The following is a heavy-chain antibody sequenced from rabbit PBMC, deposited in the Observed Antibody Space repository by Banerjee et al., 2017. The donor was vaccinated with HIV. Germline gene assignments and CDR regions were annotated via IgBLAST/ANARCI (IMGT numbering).Heavy chain of an antibody. CDR3: ARDLAGVIGWNFGL. CDR1: GFDFSIYY. Sequence: TLTCTASGFDFSIYYMSWVRRAPGKGLEWIGCINTGSGSAYYANWAKGRFTISKTSSTTVTLQMTSLTAADTATYFCARDLAGVIGWNFGLWGPGTLV. D-gene: IGHD4-1*01. J-gene: IGHJ4*01. V-gene: IGHV1S40*01. CDR2: INTGSGSA.